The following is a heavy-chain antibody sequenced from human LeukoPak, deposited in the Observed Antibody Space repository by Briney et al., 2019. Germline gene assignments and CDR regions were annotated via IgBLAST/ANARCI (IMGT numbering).Heavy chain of an antibody. V-gene: IGHV3-74*01. CDR3: IRDFRSADY. J-gene: IGHJ4*02. Sequence: PGGSLRLSCAASGFTFSIYCMHWVRQAPGKGPMWVSRICPDGTVANYADSVKARFTISRDNARNTAYLQMNSLRAEDTAVYYCIRDFRSADYWGQGTLVTVSS. CDR2: ICPDGTVA. CDR1: GFTFSIYC.